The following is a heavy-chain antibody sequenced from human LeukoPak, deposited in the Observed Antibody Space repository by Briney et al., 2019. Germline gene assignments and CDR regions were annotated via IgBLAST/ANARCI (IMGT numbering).Heavy chain of an antibody. D-gene: IGHD2-15*01. Sequence: SEALSLTCIVSGYSISSDYCWGWIRQAPGKGLEWIGSISHRGSPYYNPSLQSRVTMSADTPNNHFSLRLSSVTAADTAVYYCARDGGFYYTASPNSWFDPWGQGILVTVSS. CDR1: GYSISSDYC. J-gene: IGHJ5*02. CDR3: ARDGGFYYTASPNSWFDP. V-gene: IGHV4-38-2*02. CDR2: ISHRGSP.